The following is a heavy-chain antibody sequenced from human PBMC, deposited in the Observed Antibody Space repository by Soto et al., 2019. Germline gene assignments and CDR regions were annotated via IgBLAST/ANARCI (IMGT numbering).Heavy chain of an antibody. CDR1: GGTFSSYA. Sequence: GASVKVSCKASGGTFSSYAISWVRQAPGQGLEWMGGIIPIFGTANYAQKFQGRVTITADESTSTAYMELSSLRSEDTAVYYCARDQKSYYDFWLYYYYGMDVWGQGTTVTVSS. V-gene: IGHV1-69*13. D-gene: IGHD3-3*01. J-gene: IGHJ6*02. CDR2: IIPIFGTA. CDR3: ARDQKSYYDFWLYYYYGMDV.